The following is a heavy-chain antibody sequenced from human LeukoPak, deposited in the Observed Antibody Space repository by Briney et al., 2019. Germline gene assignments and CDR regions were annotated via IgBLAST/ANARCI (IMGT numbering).Heavy chain of an antibody. J-gene: IGHJ6*02. CDR2: IIPIFGTA. V-gene: IGHV1-69*13. Sequence: SVKVSCKASGGTFSSYAMSWVRQAPGQGLEWMGGIIPIFGTANYAQRFQGRVTITADESTSTAYMELSSLRSEDTAVYYCARVGPYCSGGSCYSHYYYYYGMDVWGQGTTVTVSS. CDR3: ARVGPYCSGGSCYSHYYYYYGMDV. CDR1: GGTFSSYA. D-gene: IGHD2-15*01.